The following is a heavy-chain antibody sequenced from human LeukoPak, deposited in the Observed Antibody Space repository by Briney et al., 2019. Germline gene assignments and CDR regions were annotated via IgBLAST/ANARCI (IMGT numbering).Heavy chain of an antibody. CDR1: GFTFSNYG. J-gene: IGHJ4*02. CDR3: ARDGGATMVRGVATYDS. D-gene: IGHD3-10*01. V-gene: IGHV3-30*03. Sequence: PGRSLRLSCAASGFTFSNYGMHWVRQAPGKGLEWVAVTSYDGSNEYYADSVKGRFTISRDNAKSSLFLQMNSLRAEDTAVYYCARDGGATMVRGVATYDSWGQGTLVTVSS. CDR2: TSYDGSNE.